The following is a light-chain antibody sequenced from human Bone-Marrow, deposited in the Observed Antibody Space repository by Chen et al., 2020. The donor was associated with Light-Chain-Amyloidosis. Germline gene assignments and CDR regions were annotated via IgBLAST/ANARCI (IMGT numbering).Light chain of an antibody. CDR1: QDISNY. J-gene: IGKJ5*01. CDR2: GAS. CDR3: QQYDNLPIT. Sequence: DIQMTQSPSSLSASVGDRVTSTCQASQDISNYLNWYQQKPGKAPKLLIHGASYLETGVPSRFSGSGSGTYFTIAISSLQPEDIATYYCQQYDNLPITFGQGTRLEI. V-gene: IGKV1-33*01.